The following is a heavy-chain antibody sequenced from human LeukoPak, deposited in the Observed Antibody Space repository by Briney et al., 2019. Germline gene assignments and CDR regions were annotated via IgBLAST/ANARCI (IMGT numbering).Heavy chain of an antibody. J-gene: IGHJ5*02. CDR3: TTDGYYYDSSGYYHNWFDP. V-gene: IGHV3-15*01. CDR2: IKSKTDGGTT. D-gene: IGHD3-22*01. Sequence: GGSLRLSCAASGFTFSNAWMSWVRQAPGKGLEWVGRIKSKTDGGTTDYAAPVKGRFTISRDDSKNTLYLQMNSLKTEDTAVYYCTTDGYYYDSSGYYHNWFDPWGQGTLVTVSS. CDR1: GFTFSNAW.